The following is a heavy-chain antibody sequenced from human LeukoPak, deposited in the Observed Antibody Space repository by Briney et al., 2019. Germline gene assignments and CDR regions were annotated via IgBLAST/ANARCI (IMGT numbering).Heavy chain of an antibody. J-gene: IGHJ4*02. Sequence: GGSLRLSCAASGVTFSYYYKRWMRPAPGEGLEGGSNISSSSSYTNYADSVKGRFTISRDNAKNSLYLQMNSLRAEDTAVYYCARLPGTAAGTPGNDYWGQGTLVTVSS. CDR1: GVTFSYYY. CDR3: ARLPGTAAGTPGNDY. CDR2: ISSSSSYT. D-gene: IGHD6-13*01. V-gene: IGHV3-11*06.